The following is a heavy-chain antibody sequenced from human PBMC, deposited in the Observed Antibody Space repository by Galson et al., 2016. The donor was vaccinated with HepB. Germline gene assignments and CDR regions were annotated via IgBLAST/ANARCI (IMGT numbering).Heavy chain of an antibody. D-gene: IGHD1-26*01. Sequence: SETLSPTCAVYGGSLSTYYWSWIRQPPGKGLEWMGEINNSGSTTYNPSLKSRVSMSVDTSKNQFSLNLTSVTAADRGVYYCARARRSADKRFEHWGPGTLVTVSS. J-gene: IGHJ4*02. CDR1: GGSLSTYY. CDR3: ARARRSADKRFEH. V-gene: IGHV4-34*01. CDR2: INNSGST.